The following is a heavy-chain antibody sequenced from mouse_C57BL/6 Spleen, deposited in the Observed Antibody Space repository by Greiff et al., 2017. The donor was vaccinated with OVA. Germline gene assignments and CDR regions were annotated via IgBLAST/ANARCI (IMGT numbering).Heavy chain of an antibody. Sequence: VKLVESGAELARPGASVKLSCKASGYTFTSYGISWVKQRTGQGLEWIGEIYPRSGNTYYNEKFKGKATLTADKSSSTAYMELRSLTSEDSAVYFCARSHYYGSSYDYFDYWGQGTTLTVSS. CDR1: GYTFTSYG. CDR3: ARSHYYGSSYDYFDY. D-gene: IGHD1-1*01. J-gene: IGHJ2*01. CDR2: IYPRSGNT. V-gene: IGHV1-81*01.